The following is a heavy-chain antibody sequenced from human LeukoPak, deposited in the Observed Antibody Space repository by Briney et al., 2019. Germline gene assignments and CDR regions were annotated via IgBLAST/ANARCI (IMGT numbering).Heavy chain of an antibody. D-gene: IGHD1-14*01. V-gene: IGHV4-59*08. CDR3: ARLNTGGYYYYGMDV. CDR2: ISYSGST. Sequence: SETLSLTCTVSGGSISSYYWNWMRRPPGKGLEWIGYISYSGSTNYNPSLKSRVTISVDTSKNQFSLKLNSVTAADTAAYYCARLNTGGYYYYGMDVWGQGTTVTVSS. J-gene: IGHJ6*02. CDR1: GGSISSYY.